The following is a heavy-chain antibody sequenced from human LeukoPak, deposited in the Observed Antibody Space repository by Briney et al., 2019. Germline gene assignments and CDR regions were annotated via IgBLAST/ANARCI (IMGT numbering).Heavy chain of an antibody. CDR3: ARDLYRIVVVPHYFDS. Sequence: GGSLRLCCAASGFTFSSCWMTWVRQAPGKGLEWVANINQDGSEKYLVDSVKGRFTISRDNAKNSLYLQMNSLRAEDTAVYYCARDLYRIVVVPHYFDSWGQGTLVTVSS. CDR2: INQDGSEK. CDR1: GFTFSSCW. J-gene: IGHJ4*02. D-gene: IGHD3-22*01. V-gene: IGHV3-7*01.